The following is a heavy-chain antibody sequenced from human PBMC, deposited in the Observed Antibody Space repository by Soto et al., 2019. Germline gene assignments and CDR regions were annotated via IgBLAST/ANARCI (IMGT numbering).Heavy chain of an antibody. D-gene: IGHD2-21*01. V-gene: IGHV4-34*12. J-gene: IGHJ4*02. Sequence: PSETLSLTCAVYGGSFSGYYWSWIRQPPGKGLEWIGEILHSGSTNYNPSLKSRVSISVDTSKNQFSLKLSSVTAADTALYYCARRGGASYPYYFDYWGQGGLVTVSS. CDR2: ILHSGST. CDR3: ARRGGASYPYYFDY. CDR1: GGSFSGYY.